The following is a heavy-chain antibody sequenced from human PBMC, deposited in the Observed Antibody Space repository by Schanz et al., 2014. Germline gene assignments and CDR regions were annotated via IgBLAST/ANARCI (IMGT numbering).Heavy chain of an antibody. D-gene: IGHD3-10*01. CDR1: GFAFRSYA. Sequence: VQLVESGGGLVQPGGSLRLSCAASGFAFRSYAMHWVRQAPGKGLEWAANIGYDGSEKYYVDSVKGRFTISRDNSKDTLYLQMSGLTPEDTAVYYCARGPIPIQGVPMDFWGQGTLVTVSS. J-gene: IGHJ4*02. CDR2: IGYDGSEK. V-gene: IGHV3-33*08. CDR3: ARGPIPIQGVPMDF.